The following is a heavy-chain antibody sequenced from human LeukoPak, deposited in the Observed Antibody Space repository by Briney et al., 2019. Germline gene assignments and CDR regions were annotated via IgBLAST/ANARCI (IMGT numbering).Heavy chain of an antibody. V-gene: IGHV4-34*01. CDR3: AREPSNYCSSTSCYFYYYYYMDV. J-gene: IGHJ6*03. CDR2: INHSGST. D-gene: IGHD2-2*01. CDR1: GGSFSGYY. Sequence: SETLSLTCAVYGGSFSGYYWSWIRHPPGKGLEWIGEINHSGSTNYNPSLKSRVTISVDTSKNQFSLKLSSVTAADTAVYYCAREPSNYCSSTSCYFYYYYYMDVWGKGTTVTVSS.